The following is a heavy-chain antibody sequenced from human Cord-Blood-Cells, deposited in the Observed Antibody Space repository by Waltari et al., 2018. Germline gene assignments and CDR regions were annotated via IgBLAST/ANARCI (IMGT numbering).Heavy chain of an antibody. V-gene: IGHV3-9*01. CDR2: ISWNSGSI. Sequence: EVQLVESGGGLVQPGRSLRLSCAASGFTFDDYAMHWVRHAPGKGLDWVSGISWNSGSIGYADSVKGRFTISRDNAKNSLYLQMNSLRAEDTALYYCAKGVYSSSFYYFDYWGQGTLVTVSS. CDR3: AKGVYSSSFYYFDY. CDR1: GFTFDDYA. J-gene: IGHJ4*02. D-gene: IGHD6-6*01.